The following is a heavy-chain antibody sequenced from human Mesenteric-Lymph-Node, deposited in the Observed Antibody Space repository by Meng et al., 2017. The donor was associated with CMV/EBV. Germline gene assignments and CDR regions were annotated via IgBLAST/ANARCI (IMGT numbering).Heavy chain of an antibody. CDR1: GGSISSSSYY. J-gene: IGHJ6*02. D-gene: IGHD3-3*01. CDR2: SYYSGST. Sequence: ESLKISCTVSGGSISSSSYYWGWIRQPPGKGLGWIGSSYYSGSTYYNPSLKSRVTISVDTSKNQFSLKLSSVTAADTAVYYCARATEPYYDFWSGYSYYYYYGMDVWGQGTTVTVSS. CDR3: ARATEPYYDFWSGYSYYYYYGMDV. V-gene: IGHV4-39*07.